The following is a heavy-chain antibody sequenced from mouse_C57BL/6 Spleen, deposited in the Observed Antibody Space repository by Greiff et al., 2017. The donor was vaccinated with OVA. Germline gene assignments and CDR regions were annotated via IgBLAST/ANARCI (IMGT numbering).Heavy chain of an antibody. J-gene: IGHJ3*01. V-gene: IGHV5-9*01. CDR2: ISGGGGNT. CDR1: GFTFSSYT. CDR3: ARHEDGYAFAY. D-gene: IGHD2-2*01. Sequence: EVQLQQSGGGLVKPGGSLKLSCAASGFTFSSYTMSWVRQTPEKRLEWVATISGGGGNTYYPDSVKGRFTISRDNAKNTLYLQMSSLRSEDTALYYCARHEDGYAFAYWGQGTLVTVSA.